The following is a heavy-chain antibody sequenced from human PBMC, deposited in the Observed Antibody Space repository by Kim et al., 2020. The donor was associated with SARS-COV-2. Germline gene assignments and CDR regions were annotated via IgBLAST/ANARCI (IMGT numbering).Heavy chain of an antibody. V-gene: IGHV4-34*01. CDR1: GGSFSGYY. CDR3: ARGPPENFWSGYYNEIFD. CDR2: INHSGST. D-gene: IGHD3-3*01. J-gene: IGHJ4*01. Sequence: SETLSLTCAVYGGSFSGYYWSWIRQPPGKGLEWIGEINHSGSTNYNPSLKSRVTISVDTSKNQFSLKLSSVTAADTAVYYCARGPPENFWSGYYNEIFD.